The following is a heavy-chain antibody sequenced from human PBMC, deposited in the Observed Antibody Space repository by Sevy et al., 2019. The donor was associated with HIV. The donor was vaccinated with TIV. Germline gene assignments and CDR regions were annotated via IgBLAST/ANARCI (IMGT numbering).Heavy chain of an antibody. CDR3: ARGRYSSGWFDAFDI. Sequence: SETLSLTCTVSGGSISSYYWSWIRQPAGKGLEWIGRIYTSGSPNYNPALRSRVTMSVDTSKNQFSRRLSSVTAVDTAVYYCARGRYSSGWFDAFDIWGQGTMVTVSS. D-gene: IGHD6-19*01. J-gene: IGHJ3*02. CDR2: IYTSGSP. V-gene: IGHV4-4*07. CDR1: GGSISSYY.